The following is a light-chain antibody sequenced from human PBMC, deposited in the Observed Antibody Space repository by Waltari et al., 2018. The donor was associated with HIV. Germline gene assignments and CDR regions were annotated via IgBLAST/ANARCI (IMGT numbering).Light chain of an antibody. CDR2: QAS. CDR1: QDIEHS. CDR3: QQYNGQSYT. J-gene: IGKJ2*01. Sequence: DIQVTQSPSILSASVGKRVTMTCRTSQDIEHSLAWYQHKPGLAPKLLIYQASTLQRGVPSRFVGKGSGTQFTLVISAVQPDDFAIYYCQQYNGQSYTFGQGTKL. V-gene: IGKV1-5*03.